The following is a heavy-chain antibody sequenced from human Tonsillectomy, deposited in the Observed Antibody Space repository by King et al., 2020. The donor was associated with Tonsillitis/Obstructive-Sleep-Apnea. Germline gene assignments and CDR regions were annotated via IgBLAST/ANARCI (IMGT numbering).Heavy chain of an antibody. CDR3: AREGYCSSTSCPVDY. Sequence: QLVQSGAEVKKPGSSVKVSCKASGGTFSSYAISWVRQAPGQGPEWMGGIIPIFGTANYAQKFQGRVTITADESTSTAYMELSSLRYEETAVYYCAREGYCSSTSCPVDYWGQGTLVTVSS. D-gene: IGHD2-2*01. CDR2: IIPIFGTA. V-gene: IGHV1-69*01. J-gene: IGHJ4*02. CDR1: GGTFSSYA.